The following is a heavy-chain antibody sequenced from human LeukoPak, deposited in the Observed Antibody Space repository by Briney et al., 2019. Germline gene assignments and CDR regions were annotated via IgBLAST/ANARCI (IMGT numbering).Heavy chain of an antibody. D-gene: IGHD3-10*01. Sequence: PSETLSLTCAVYGGSFSGYYWSWIRQPPGKGLEWIGEINHSGSTNYNPSLKSRVTISVDTSKNQFSLKLSSVTAADTAVYYCARRGFSLYGSGSYYRWFDPWGQGTLVTVSS. J-gene: IGHJ5*02. V-gene: IGHV4-34*01. CDR3: ARRGFSLYGSGSYYRWFDP. CDR1: GGSFSGYY. CDR2: INHSGST.